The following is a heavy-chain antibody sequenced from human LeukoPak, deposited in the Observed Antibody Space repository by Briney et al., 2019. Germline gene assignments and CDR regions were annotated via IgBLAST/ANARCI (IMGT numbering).Heavy chain of an antibody. V-gene: IGHV3-48*04. CDR3: ARASIFSWLLRNHYMDV. CDR1: GFTFSSYS. J-gene: IGHJ6*03. D-gene: IGHD3-22*01. CDR2: ISSSSSTI. Sequence: GGSLRLSCAASGFTFSSYSMNWVRQAPGKGLEWVSYISSSSSTIYYADSVKGRFTISRDNAKNSLYLQMNSLRAEDTAVYYCARASIFSWLLRNHYMDVWGKGTTVTVSS.